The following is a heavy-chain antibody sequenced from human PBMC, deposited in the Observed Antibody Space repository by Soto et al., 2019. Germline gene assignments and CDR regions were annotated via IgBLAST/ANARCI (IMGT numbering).Heavy chain of an antibody. CDR1: GFSLSTSGMC. CDR2: IDWDDDK. Sequence: SGPTLVNPPQTLTLTCTFSGFSLSTSGMCVSWIRQPPGKALEWLALIDWDDDKYYSTSLKTRLTISKDTSKTQVVLTMTNMDPVDTATYYCARAPMVRGVTPFDDWGQGTLVTVSS. V-gene: IGHV2-70*01. CDR3: ARAPMVRGVTPFDD. J-gene: IGHJ4*02. D-gene: IGHD3-10*01.